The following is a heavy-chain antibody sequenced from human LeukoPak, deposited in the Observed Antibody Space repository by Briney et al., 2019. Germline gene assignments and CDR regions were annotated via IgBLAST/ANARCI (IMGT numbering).Heavy chain of an antibody. CDR1: GGSISSSSYY. CDR3: ARGFTYYYDSSGYPIDAFDI. Sequence: SETLSLTCTVSGGSISSSSYYWGWIRQPPGKGLEWIGEINHSGSTNYNPSLKSRVTISVDTSKNQFSLKLSSVTAADTAVYYCARGFTYYYDSSGYPIDAFDIWGQGTMVTVSS. J-gene: IGHJ3*02. CDR2: INHSGST. D-gene: IGHD3-22*01. V-gene: IGHV4-39*07.